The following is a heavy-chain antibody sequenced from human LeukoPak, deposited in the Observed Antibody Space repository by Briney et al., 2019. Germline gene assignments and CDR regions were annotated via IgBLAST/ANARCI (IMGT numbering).Heavy chain of an antibody. CDR3: ARDRGYYDSSGYSS. CDR2: TSAYNGNT. V-gene: IGHV1-18*01. CDR1: GHSFTSYG. J-gene: IGHJ4*02. D-gene: IGHD3-22*01. Sequence: GASEKVSCKASGHSFTSYGISRVRQAPGQGLEWMGWTSAYNGNTNYAQKLQGRVTMTTDTSTSTAYMELRSLRSDDTAVYYCARDRGYYDSSGYSSWGQGTLVTVSS.